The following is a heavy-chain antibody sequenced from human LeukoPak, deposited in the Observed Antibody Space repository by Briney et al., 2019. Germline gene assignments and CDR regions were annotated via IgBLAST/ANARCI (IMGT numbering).Heavy chain of an antibody. CDR3: ATEPERRIVVVPAASDY. CDR1: GYTFTDYY. Sequence: ASVKVSCKASGYTFTDYYMHWVRQAPGQGFEWMGWINPNSGGTNYAQKFQGRVTMTRDTSISTAYMELSRLRSDDTAVYYCATEPERRIVVVPAASDYWGQGTLVTVSS. CDR2: INPNSGGT. V-gene: IGHV1-2*02. D-gene: IGHD2-2*01. J-gene: IGHJ4*02.